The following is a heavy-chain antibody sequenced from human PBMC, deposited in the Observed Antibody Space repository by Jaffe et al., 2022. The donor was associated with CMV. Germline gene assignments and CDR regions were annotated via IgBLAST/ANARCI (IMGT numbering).Heavy chain of an antibody. J-gene: IGHJ4*02. CDR1: GYSFTTYW. V-gene: IGHV5-10-1*03. D-gene: IGHD3-9*01. Sequence: EVQLVQSGAEVKKPGESLRISCKGSGYSFTTYWISWVRQMPGKGLEWVGRVDPSDSSTNYSPSFQGHVTISSDKSLNTAYLQWSSLKASDTAMYYCARRGAYYDLLTDYYSGIGPVDYWGQGTLVTVSS. CDR3: ARRGAYYDLLTDYYSGIGPVDY. CDR2: VDPSDSST.